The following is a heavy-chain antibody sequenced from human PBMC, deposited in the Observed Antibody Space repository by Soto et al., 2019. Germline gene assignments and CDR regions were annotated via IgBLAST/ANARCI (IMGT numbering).Heavy chain of an antibody. D-gene: IGHD6-13*01. CDR2: IIPILGIA. Sequence: SVKVSCKASGGTFSSYTISWVRQAPGQGLEWMGRIIPILGIANYAQKFQGRVTITADKSTSTAYMELSSLRSEDTAVYYCARGGIAAAADGCYFDYWGQGTLVTVSS. CDR1: GGTFSSYT. CDR3: ARGGIAAAADGCYFDY. J-gene: IGHJ4*02. V-gene: IGHV1-69*02.